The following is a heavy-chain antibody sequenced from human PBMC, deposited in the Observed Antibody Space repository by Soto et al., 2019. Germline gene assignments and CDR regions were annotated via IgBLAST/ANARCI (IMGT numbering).Heavy chain of an antibody. J-gene: IGHJ4*02. D-gene: IGHD3-10*01. Sequence: PSETLSLTCTVSGGSVSSGSYYWSWIRQPPGKGLEWIGYIYTSGSTNYNPSLKSRVTMSVDTSKNQFSLKLSSVTAADTAVYYCASDSVLGSGSYPDYFDYWGQGTLVTVSS. V-gene: IGHV4-61*01. CDR1: GGSVSSGSYY. CDR2: IYTSGST. CDR3: ASDSVLGSGSYPDYFDY.